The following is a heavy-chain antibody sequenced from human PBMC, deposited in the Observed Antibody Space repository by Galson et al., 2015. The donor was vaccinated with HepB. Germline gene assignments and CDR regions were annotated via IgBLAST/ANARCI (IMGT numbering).Heavy chain of an antibody. J-gene: IGHJ4*02. CDR2: INPNSGGT. V-gene: IGHV1-2*06. D-gene: IGHD4-17*01. CDR1: GYTFTDYY. Sequence: SVKVSCKASGYTFTDYYLYWVRQAPGQGLEWMGRINPNSGGTDYAQKFQGRVTMTRDTSISTAYMELSGLRSDDTAVDYCARGLVPYGDAFFDYWGQGTLVTVSS. CDR3: ARGLVPYGDAFFDY.